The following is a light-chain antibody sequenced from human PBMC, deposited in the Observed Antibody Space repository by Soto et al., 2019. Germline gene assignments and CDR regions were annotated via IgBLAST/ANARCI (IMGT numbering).Light chain of an antibody. CDR2: GAS. CDR1: QGVSAW. V-gene: IGKV1-12*01. Sequence: IHDTHSSSSPVSSIGDRVTFTCRASQGVSAWLAWYQQKPGKAPKLLIYGASSLQSGVPSRFSGSGYGTDFTLTITSLQLEDFATYYCQQCDGIPRTFGHGTKVDI. J-gene: IGKJ1*01. CDR3: QQCDGIPRT.